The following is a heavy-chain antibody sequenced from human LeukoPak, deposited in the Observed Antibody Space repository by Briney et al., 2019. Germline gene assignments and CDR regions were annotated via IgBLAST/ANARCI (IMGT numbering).Heavy chain of an antibody. CDR3: ATDPQYCSTTSCSDY. Sequence: PGRSLRLSCAASGFTFSSYGMHWVRQAPGKGLEWVAVISYDGSNKYYADSVKGRFTISRDDSKNTLYLQMNSLKTEDTAVYDCATDPQYCSTTSCSDYWGQGTLVTVSS. V-gene: IGHV3-30*03. J-gene: IGHJ4*02. D-gene: IGHD2-2*01. CDR2: ISYDGSNK. CDR1: GFTFSSYG.